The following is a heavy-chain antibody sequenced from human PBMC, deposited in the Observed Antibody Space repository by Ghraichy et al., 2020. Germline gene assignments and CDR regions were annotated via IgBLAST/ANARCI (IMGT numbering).Heavy chain of an antibody. CDR2: INWNGGST. Sequence: GESLNISCAASGFTFDDYGMSWVRQAPGKGLEWVSGINWNGGSTGYADSVKGRFTISRDNAKNSLYLQMNSLRAEDTALYYCARDSEQLEDYWGQGTLVTVSS. CDR3: ARDSEQLEDY. V-gene: IGHV3-20*04. CDR1: GFTFDDYG. J-gene: IGHJ4*02. D-gene: IGHD6-6*01.